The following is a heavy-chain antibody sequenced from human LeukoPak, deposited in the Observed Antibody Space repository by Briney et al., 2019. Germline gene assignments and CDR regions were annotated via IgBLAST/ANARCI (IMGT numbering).Heavy chain of an antibody. V-gene: IGHV1-69*04. D-gene: IGHD5-18*01. Sequence: SVKVSCKASGGTFSSYAISWVRQGPGQGLEWMGRIIPIFGIANYAQKFQGRVTITADKSTSTAYMELSSLRSEDTAVYYCARIPDTGYYYGMDVWGQGTTVTVSS. J-gene: IGHJ6*02. CDR2: IIPIFGIA. CDR1: GGTFSSYA. CDR3: ARIPDTGYYYGMDV.